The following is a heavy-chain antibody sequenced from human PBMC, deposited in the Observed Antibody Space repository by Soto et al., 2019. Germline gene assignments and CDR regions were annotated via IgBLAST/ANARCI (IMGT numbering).Heavy chain of an antibody. Sequence: QVQLQQWGAGLLKPSETLSLTCAVYGGSFSGYYWSWIRQPPGKGLEWIGEINHSGSTNYNPSLKSRVTISVDTSNNQFSLKLSSVTAADTDVYYCARVRGYARSGWYKNWFDPWGQGTLVTVSS. V-gene: IGHV4-34*01. CDR2: INHSGST. J-gene: IGHJ5*02. CDR3: ARVRGYARSGWYKNWFDP. CDR1: GGSFSGYY. D-gene: IGHD6-19*01.